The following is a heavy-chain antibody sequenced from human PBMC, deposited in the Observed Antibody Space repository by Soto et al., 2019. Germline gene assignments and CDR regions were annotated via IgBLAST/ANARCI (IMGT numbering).Heavy chain of an antibody. V-gene: IGHV1-69*13. J-gene: IGHJ4*02. Sequence: GASVKVSCKASGGTCSSYAISWVRQAPGQGLEWMGGIIPIFGTANYAQKFQGRVTITADESTSTAYMELSSLRSEDTAVYYCARDLIAAAGSDDYWGQGTLVTVSS. CDR2: IIPIFGTA. D-gene: IGHD6-13*01. CDR3: ARDLIAAAGSDDY. CDR1: GGTCSSYA.